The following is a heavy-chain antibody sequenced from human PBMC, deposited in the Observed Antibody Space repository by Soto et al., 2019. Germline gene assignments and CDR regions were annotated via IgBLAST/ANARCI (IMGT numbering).Heavy chain of an antibody. CDR2: IDNGGTT. V-gene: IGHV3-23*01. D-gene: IGHD6-19*01. J-gene: IGHJ5*01. Sequence: GGSPRLSCAVSGLSFSAHDMTWVHQTPGKGLEWVSTIDNGGTTFYADSVKGRFTISRDNSKNTLYLQMTGLKVEDTAVYYCARERVGGHHWFDPWGQGALVTVYS. CDR3: ARERVGGHHWFDP. CDR1: GLSFSAHD.